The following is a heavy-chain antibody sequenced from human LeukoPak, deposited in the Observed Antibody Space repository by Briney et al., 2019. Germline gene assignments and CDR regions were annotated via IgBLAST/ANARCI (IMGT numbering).Heavy chain of an antibody. CDR3: ARSQGAFDI. CDR1: GGSFGGYY. V-gene: IGHV4-34*01. CDR2: INHSGST. J-gene: IGHJ3*02. Sequence: SETLSLTCAVYGGSFGGYYWSWIRQPPGKGLEWIGEINHSGSTNYNPSLKSRVTISVDTSKNQFSLKLSSVTAADTAVYYCARSQGAFDIWGQGTMVTVSS.